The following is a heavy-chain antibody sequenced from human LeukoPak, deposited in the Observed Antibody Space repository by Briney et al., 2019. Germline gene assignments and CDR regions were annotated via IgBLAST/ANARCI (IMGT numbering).Heavy chain of an antibody. CDR3: AKGTAVADIYFDY. Sequence: GGSLRLSCAASGFTFSTYAMSWVRQAPGKGLEWVSSITGTSGNIYSADSVRGRFSISRDNSKNMLYLQMNSLRAEDTAVYYCAKGTAVADIYFDYWGQGTLATVSS. CDR2: ITGTSGNI. J-gene: IGHJ4*02. D-gene: IGHD6-19*01. V-gene: IGHV3-23*01. CDR1: GFTFSTYA.